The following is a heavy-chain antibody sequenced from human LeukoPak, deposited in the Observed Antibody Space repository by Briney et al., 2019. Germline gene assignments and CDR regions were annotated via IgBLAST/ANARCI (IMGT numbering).Heavy chain of an antibody. V-gene: IGHV3-53*01. CDR1: GLTLSSNY. Sequence: GGSLRLSWAASGLTLSSNYTSWVRQAPGKGLGWDSAIYSGGSTYYADSVKGRFTISRDNSKNTLYLQMNSLRAEDTAVYYCARSAVDFDYWGQGTLVTV. CDR2: IYSGGST. CDR3: ARSAVDFDY. D-gene: IGHD2-21*01. J-gene: IGHJ4*02.